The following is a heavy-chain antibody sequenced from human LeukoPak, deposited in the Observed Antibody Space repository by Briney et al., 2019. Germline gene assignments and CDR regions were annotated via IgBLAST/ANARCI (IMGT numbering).Heavy chain of an antibody. V-gene: IGHV3-74*01. Sequence: GGSLRLSCAASGFTFSSYSMNWVRHAPGQGLVWVSRIKGDGISTNYADSVKGRFTISRDIAKNALYLQMNSLRAEDTGVYYCAKDHYWSIDYWGRGTLVTVSS. CDR2: IKGDGIST. CDR3: AKDHYWSIDY. J-gene: IGHJ4*02. CDR1: GFTFSSYS. D-gene: IGHD3-3*01.